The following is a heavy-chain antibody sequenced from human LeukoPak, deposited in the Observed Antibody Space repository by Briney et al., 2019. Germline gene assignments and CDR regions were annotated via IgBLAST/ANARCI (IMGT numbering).Heavy chain of an antibody. D-gene: IGHD3-10*01. Sequence: EASVKVSCKASGYTFTSYAMHWARQAPGQRLEWMGWINAGNGNTKYSQKFQGRVTITRDTSASTAYMELSSLRSEDTAVYYCARDVGWFGESDPNWFDPWGQGTLVTVSS. J-gene: IGHJ5*02. CDR2: INAGNGNT. CDR3: ARDVGWFGESDPNWFDP. V-gene: IGHV1-3*01. CDR1: GYTFTSYA.